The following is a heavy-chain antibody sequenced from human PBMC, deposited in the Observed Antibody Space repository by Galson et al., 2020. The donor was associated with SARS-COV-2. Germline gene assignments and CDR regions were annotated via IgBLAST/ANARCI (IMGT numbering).Heavy chain of an antibody. Sequence: SGPTLVKPTQTLTLTCTFSGFSLSTSGMCVSWIRQPPGKALEWLALIDWDDDKYYSTSLKTRLTISKVTSKNQVVLTMTNMDPVDTATYYCARTRITIFPYYYYYGMDVWGQGTTVTVSS. V-gene: IGHV2-70*01. J-gene: IGHJ6*02. CDR2: IDWDDDK. D-gene: IGHD3-9*01. CDR1: GFSLSTSGMC. CDR3: ARTRITIFPYYYYYGMDV.